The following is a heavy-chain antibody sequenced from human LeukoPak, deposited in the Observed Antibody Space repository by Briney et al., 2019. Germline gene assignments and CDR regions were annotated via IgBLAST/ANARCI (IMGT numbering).Heavy chain of an antibody. J-gene: IGHJ2*01. D-gene: IGHD1-14*01. CDR3: SKRANPYWHFDL. CDR1: GFTFSSYS. Sequence: AGGSLRLSCVGSGFTFSSYSMTWVRQAPGKGLEWVSAISGGGGVSDSADSVKGRFTISRDNSKNTLFLQMNSLRAEDTAVYYCSKRANPYWHFDLWGRGTLDTVSS. V-gene: IGHV3-23*01. CDR2: ISGGGGVS.